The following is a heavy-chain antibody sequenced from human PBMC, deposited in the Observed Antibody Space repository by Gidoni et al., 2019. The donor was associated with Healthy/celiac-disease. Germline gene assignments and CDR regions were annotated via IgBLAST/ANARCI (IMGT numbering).Heavy chain of an antibody. CDR2: ISYDGSNK. CDR1: GFTFSSYG. D-gene: IGHD3-3*01. J-gene: IGHJ5*02. CDR3: AKAERITIFGVAQDWFDP. Sequence: QVQLVESGGGVVQPGRSLRLSCAASGFTFSSYGMHWVRPAPGKGLEWVAVISYDGSNKYYADSVKGRFTISRDNSKNTLYLQMNSLRAEDTAVYYCAKAERITIFGVAQDWFDPWGQGTLVTVSS. V-gene: IGHV3-30*18.